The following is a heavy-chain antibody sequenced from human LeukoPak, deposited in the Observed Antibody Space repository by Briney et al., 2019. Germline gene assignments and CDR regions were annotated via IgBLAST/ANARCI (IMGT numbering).Heavy chain of an antibody. CDR1: GFTFSSYA. D-gene: IGHD3-3*01. V-gene: IGHV3-23*01. Sequence: PGGSLRLSCAASGFTFSSYAMSWVRQAPGKGLEWVSAISGSGGSTYYADSVKGRFTISRDSSKNTLYLQMNSLRAEDTAVYYCARHDYDFWSAKGYWGQGTLVTVSS. CDR3: ARHDYDFWSAKGY. CDR2: ISGSGGST. J-gene: IGHJ4*02.